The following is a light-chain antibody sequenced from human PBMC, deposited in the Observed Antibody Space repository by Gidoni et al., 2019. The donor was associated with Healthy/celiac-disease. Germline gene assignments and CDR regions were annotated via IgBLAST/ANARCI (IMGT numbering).Light chain of an antibody. V-gene: IGLV2-14*01. CDR1: SSDVGGYNS. J-gene: IGLJ2*01. CDR2: EVS. Sequence: QSALTQPASVSGSPGPSITISCTGTSSDVGGYNSVSWYQQHPGKAPKLMIYEVSNRPSGVPDRFSGSKSGNTASLTISGLQAEDEADYYCSSYTSSSTRVFGGGTKLTVL. CDR3: SSYTSSSTRV.